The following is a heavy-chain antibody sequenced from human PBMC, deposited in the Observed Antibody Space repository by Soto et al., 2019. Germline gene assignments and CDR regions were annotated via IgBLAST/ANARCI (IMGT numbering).Heavy chain of an antibody. V-gene: IGHV1-46*01. Sequence: GASVKVSYKASGYTFTSYYMHWVRQAPGQGLEWMGIINPSGGSTSYAQKFQGRVTMTRDTSTSTVYMELSSLRSEDTAVYYCARDLGDYYDSSDAFDIWGQGTMVTVSS. D-gene: IGHD3-22*01. CDR3: ARDLGDYYDSSDAFDI. J-gene: IGHJ3*02. CDR2: INPSGGST. CDR1: GYTFTSYY.